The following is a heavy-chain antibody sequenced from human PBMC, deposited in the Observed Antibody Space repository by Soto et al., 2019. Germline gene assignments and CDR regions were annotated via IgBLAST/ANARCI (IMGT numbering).Heavy chain of an antibody. Sequence: QVQVVESGGAAVQPGQSLRLSCAASGFTFSSYTFHWVRQAPGKGLECVAVVSYDGRQKFHADSVKGRFTISRDNFKNTGNLQMTSLRPEDSALYFGGREYTPSWAGYFGLWGRGTRVTV. CDR1: GFTFSSYT. CDR3: GREYTPSWAGYFGL. CDR2: VSYDGRQK. J-gene: IGHJ2*01. V-gene: IGHV3-30*04. D-gene: IGHD2-2*02.